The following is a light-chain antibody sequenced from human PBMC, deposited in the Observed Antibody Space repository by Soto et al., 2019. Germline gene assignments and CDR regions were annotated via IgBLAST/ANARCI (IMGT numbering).Light chain of an antibody. CDR3: QQSYSTPPT. V-gene: IGKV1-39*01. J-gene: IGKJ1*01. Sequence: DIQMTQSPSSLSASVGDRVPITCRASQSISSYLNWYQQKPGKAPKLLIYAASSLQSGVPSRFSGSGSGTDFTLTISSLQPEDVATYYCQQSYSTPPTLGQGTKVDIK. CDR2: AAS. CDR1: QSISSY.